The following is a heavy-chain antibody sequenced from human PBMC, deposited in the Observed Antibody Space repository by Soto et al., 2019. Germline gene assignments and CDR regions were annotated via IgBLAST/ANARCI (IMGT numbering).Heavy chain of an antibody. CDR3: ARASSSSSAADP. J-gene: IGHJ5*02. CDR2: IYDSESA. V-gene: IGHV4-31*03. Sequence: SETLSLTCNVSGESISSGGYYWSWIRHHPGKGLEWIGYIYDSESAYYNPSLKSRVTISMDTSKNHFAMRLSSVTAADTAVYYGARASSSSSAADPWGKGTLVTVSS. D-gene: IGHD6-6*01. CDR1: GESISSGGYY.